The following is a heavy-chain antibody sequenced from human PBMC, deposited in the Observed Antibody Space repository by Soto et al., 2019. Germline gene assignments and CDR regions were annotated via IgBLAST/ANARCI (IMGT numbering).Heavy chain of an antibody. CDR3: ARFFGSGFDY. D-gene: IGHD6-19*01. V-gene: IGHV3-48*02. CDR2: ISTSGATR. CDR1: GFTFSTDT. J-gene: IGHJ4*02. Sequence: EVQLVESGGGLVQPGGSLRLSCVASGFTFSTDTMNWVRQAPGKGLEWVAHISTSGATRYYADSVKGRFTISRDNAKTSLYLQMDSLRNENTAVYYCARFFGSGFDYWGQGTLVTVSS.